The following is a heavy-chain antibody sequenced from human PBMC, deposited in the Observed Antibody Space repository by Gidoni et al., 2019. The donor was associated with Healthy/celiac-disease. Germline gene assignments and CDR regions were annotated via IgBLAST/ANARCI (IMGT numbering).Heavy chain of an antibody. CDR3: AQTYCSGGSCYYLH. CDR1: GGPISSSSYY. CDR2: IYYSGST. V-gene: IGHV4-39*01. Sequence: QLQLQESGPGLVKPSETLSLTCTVSGGPISSSSYYWGWIRQPPGKGLEWIGSIYYSGSTYYNPSLKSRVTISVDTSKNQFSLKLSSVTAADTAVYYCAQTYCSGGSCYYLHWGQGTLVTVSS. D-gene: IGHD2-15*01. J-gene: IGHJ4*02.